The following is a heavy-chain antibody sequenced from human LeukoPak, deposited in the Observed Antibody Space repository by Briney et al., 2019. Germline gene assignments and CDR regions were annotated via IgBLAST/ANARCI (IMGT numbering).Heavy chain of an antibody. V-gene: IGHV4-39*01. Sequence: SETLSLTCTVSGGSISSSGYYWGWIRQPPGKGLEWIGSIYYSGSTYYNPSLKSRVTISVDTSKNQFSLKLSSVTAADTAVYYCARHKEASGYYYYGMDVWGQGTTVTVSS. J-gene: IGHJ6*02. CDR2: IYYSGST. D-gene: IGHD1-14*01. CDR1: GGSISSSGYY. CDR3: ARHKEASGYYYYGMDV.